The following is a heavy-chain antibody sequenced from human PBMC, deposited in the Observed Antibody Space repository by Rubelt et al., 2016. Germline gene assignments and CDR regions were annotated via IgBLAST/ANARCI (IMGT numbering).Heavy chain of an antibody. Sequence: QVQLQESGPGLVKPSETLSLTCTVSGYSISSGYYWSWIRQPPGKGLEWIGEINHSGSTNYNPSLKSRVTISVDTSKSRFSRKLRSVTAADTAVYYCARGGPLRFLEWFHIRGRVDYWGQGTLVTVSS. CDR2: INHSGST. CDR1: GYSISSGYY. D-gene: IGHD3-3*01. CDR3: ARGGPLRFLEWFHIRGRVDY. J-gene: IGHJ4*02. V-gene: IGHV4-38-2*02.